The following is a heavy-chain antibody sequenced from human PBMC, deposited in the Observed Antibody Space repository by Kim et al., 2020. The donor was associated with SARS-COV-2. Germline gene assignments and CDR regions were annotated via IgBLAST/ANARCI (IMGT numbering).Heavy chain of an antibody. V-gene: IGHV1-3*01. CDR1: GYTFTSYA. CDR2: INAGNGNT. J-gene: IGHJ4*02. CDR3: ARDRPHMVWWLLSY. Sequence: ASVKVSCKASGYTFTSYAMHWVRQAPGQRLEWMGWINAGNGNTKYSQKFQGRVTITRDTSASTAYMELSSLRSEDTAVYYCARDRPHMVWWLLSYWGQGTLVTVSS. D-gene: IGHD5-12*01.